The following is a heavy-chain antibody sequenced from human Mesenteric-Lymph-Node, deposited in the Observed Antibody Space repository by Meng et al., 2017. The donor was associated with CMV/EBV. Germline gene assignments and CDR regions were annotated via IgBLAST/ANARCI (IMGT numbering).Heavy chain of an antibody. J-gene: IGHJ5*02. CDR3: AKSKSPPTISATTTSDL. CDR2: IYPGDSDT. CDR1: GYDFNTYW. D-gene: IGHD1-7*01. Sequence: KVSCKGSGYDFNTYWIGWVRQIPGKGLDWMGIIYPGDSDTTYSPSFQGQVTISADKSISTAYLQWNSLKVSDTAMYYCAKSKSPPTISATTTSDLWGQGTLVTVSS. V-gene: IGHV5-51*01.